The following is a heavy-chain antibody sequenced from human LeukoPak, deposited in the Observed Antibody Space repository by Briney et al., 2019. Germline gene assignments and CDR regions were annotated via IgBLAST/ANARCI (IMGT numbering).Heavy chain of an antibody. CDR3: ARASYITMIVVSPYYYMGV. CDR1: GYTFTSYY. V-gene: IGHV1-46*01. CDR2: INPSGGST. D-gene: IGHD3-22*01. J-gene: IGHJ6*03. Sequence: GASVKVPCKASGYTFTSYYMHWVRQAPGQGLEWMGIINPSGGSTSYAQKFQGRVTMTRDTSTSTVYMELSSLRSEDTAVYYCARASYITMIVVSPYYYMGVWGKGTTVTISS.